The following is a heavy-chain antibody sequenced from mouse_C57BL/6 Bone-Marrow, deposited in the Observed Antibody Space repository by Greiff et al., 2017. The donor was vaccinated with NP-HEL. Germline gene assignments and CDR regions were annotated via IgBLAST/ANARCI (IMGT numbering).Heavy chain of an antibody. CDR2: IFPGTGCT. V-gene: IGHV1-9*01. CDR3: ARGSPMDY. Sequence: QVQLQQSGAELMKPGASVKLSCKATGYTFTGYWIEWVKQRPGHGLEWIGDIFPGTGCTYYNEKFKGKATFTADTTSNTAYMQLSNLTTEDSAIEYCARGSPMDYWGQGTSVTVSS. J-gene: IGHJ4*01. CDR1: GYTFTGYW.